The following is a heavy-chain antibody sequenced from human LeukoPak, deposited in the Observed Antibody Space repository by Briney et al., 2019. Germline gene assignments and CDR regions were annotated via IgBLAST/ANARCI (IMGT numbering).Heavy chain of an antibody. Sequence: SETLSLTCTVSGGSMSSYYWSWIRQPPGKGLEWIGYIYYSGSTNYNPSLKSRVTISVDTSKNQFSLKLSSVTAADTAVYYCARDLLDSSGFDIWGQGTMVTVSS. D-gene: IGHD3-22*01. CDR3: ARDLLDSSGFDI. V-gene: IGHV4-59*01. J-gene: IGHJ3*02. CDR1: GGSMSSYY. CDR2: IYYSGST.